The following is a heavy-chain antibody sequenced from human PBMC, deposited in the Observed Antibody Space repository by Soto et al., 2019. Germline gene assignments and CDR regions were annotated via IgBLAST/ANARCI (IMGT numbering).Heavy chain of an antibody. V-gene: IGHV4-39*01. Sequence: ETLSLTCTVSGGSISSSSYYLGWIRQPPGKGLEWIRSIYYSGSTYYNPSLKSRVTISVDTSKNQFSLKLSSVTAADTAVYYCARHLSQFDDYGDYPIYFDYWGQGTLVTVSS. CDR3: ARHLSQFDDYGDYPIYFDY. D-gene: IGHD4-17*01. CDR2: IYYSGST. CDR1: GGSISSSSYY. J-gene: IGHJ4*02.